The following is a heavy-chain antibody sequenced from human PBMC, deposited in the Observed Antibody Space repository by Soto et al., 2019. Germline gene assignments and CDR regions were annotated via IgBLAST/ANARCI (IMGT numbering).Heavy chain of an antibody. V-gene: IGHV1-2*02. Sequence: GASVKVSCKASGYTFTGYYMHWVRQAPGQGLEWMGWINPNSGGTNYAQKFRGRVTMTRDTSISTAYMELSRLRSDDTAVYYCARDSSGYYDIRFDYWGQGTLVTVSS. CDR1: GYTFTGYY. CDR2: INPNSGGT. CDR3: ARDSSGYYDIRFDY. J-gene: IGHJ4*02. D-gene: IGHD3-22*01.